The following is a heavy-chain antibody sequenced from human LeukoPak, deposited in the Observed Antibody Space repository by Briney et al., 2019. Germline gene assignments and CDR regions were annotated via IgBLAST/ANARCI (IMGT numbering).Heavy chain of an antibody. CDR3: ARGRAWYMDY. J-gene: IGHJ4*02. Sequence: SETLSLTCTVSGDSISSYYWGWIRQPPGKGLEWIGYIYYSGSTNYNPSLKSRVTISVDTSKNQFSLKLSSVTAADTAVYYCARGRAWYMDYWGQGTLVTVSS. D-gene: IGHD6-19*01. V-gene: IGHV4-59*01. CDR2: IYYSGST. CDR1: GDSISSYY.